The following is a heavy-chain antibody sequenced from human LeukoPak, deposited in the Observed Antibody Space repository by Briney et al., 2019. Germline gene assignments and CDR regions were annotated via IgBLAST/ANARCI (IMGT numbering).Heavy chain of an antibody. V-gene: IGHV1-18*01. Sequence: GRSLKVSCKASGYTFTTYGISWVRQAPGQGLEWMGWINAYSDNMNYAPKLQDRVTLTTDTSTSTVYMELRSLRSDDTAVYYCARDSRSAWYGHLDHWGRGTLVTVSS. CDR1: GYTFTTYG. CDR3: ARDSRSAWYGHLDH. D-gene: IGHD6-13*01. J-gene: IGHJ4*02. CDR2: INAYSDNM.